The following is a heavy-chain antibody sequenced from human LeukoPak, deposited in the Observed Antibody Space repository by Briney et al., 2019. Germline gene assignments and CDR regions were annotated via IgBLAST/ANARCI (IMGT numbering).Heavy chain of an antibody. D-gene: IGHD6-19*01. Sequence: PGGSLRLSCAASGFTVSSNYMSWVRQAPGKGLEGVSVIYSGGSTYYADSVKGRFTISRDNSKNTLYLQMISLRAEDTAVYYCARGGAIRAVAGTGYYFDYWGQGTLVTVSS. CDR3: ARGGAIRAVAGTGYYFDY. CDR1: GFTVSSNY. CDR2: IYSGGST. V-gene: IGHV3-66*02. J-gene: IGHJ4*02.